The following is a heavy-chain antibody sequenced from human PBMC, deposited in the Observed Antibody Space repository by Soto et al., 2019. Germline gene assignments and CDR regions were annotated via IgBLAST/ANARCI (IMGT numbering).Heavy chain of an antibody. J-gene: IGHJ6*02. CDR1: GFTFSSYS. V-gene: IGHV3-48*02. CDR2: ISSCSSTL. Sequence: PGGSLRLSCAASGFTFSSYSMNWVRQAPGKGLEWVSYISSCSSTLYYADSVKGRFTISRDNAKNSLYLQMNSLRDEDTAVYYCARDVRYSYYDFWSGYYPGSDYYGMDVWGQGTTVTVSS. D-gene: IGHD3-3*01. CDR3: ARDVRYSYYDFWSGYYPGSDYYGMDV.